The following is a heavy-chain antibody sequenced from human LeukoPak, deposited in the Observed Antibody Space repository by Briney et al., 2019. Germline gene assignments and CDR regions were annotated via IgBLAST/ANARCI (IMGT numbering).Heavy chain of an antibody. CDR1: GYSFSTYW. Sequence: PGESLKISCKGSGYSFSTYWIGWVRQMPGKGLEWMGIIYPGDSDTRYSPSFQGQVTISADKSISTAYLQWSSLKASDTAMYYCASAYSSSSLGFDYWGQGTLVTVSS. V-gene: IGHV5-51*01. J-gene: IGHJ4*02. CDR2: IYPGDSDT. D-gene: IGHD6-6*01. CDR3: ASAYSSSSLGFDY.